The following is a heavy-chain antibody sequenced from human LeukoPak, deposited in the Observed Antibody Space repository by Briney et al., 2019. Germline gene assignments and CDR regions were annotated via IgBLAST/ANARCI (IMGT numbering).Heavy chain of an antibody. V-gene: IGHV4-4*07. Sequence: SETLSLTCTVSGGSISSYYWSWIRQPAGKGLEWIGRLDTSGSTNDNPSLKSRVKMSIDMSKNQFSLKLSSVTAADTAVYYCARVGLGGRAHALDIWGQGTMVTVSS. CDR3: ARVGLGGRAHALDI. CDR2: LDTSGST. CDR1: GGSISSYY. D-gene: IGHD3-16*01. J-gene: IGHJ3*02.